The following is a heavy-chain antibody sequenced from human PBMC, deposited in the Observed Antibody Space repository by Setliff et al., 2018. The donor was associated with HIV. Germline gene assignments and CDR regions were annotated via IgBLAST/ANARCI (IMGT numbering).Heavy chain of an antibody. D-gene: IGHD3-10*01. Sequence: GGSLRLSCAASGLTFSSHWMHWVRQAPGKGLAWVSYIDNDASHTIHADSVKGRFTISRDNVKNTLYLQMNSLRGEDTAVYFCARGYYGSDLQNGMDVWGQGTTVTVSS. V-gene: IGHV3-74*01. CDR2: IDNDASHT. CDR1: GLTFSSHW. CDR3: ARGYYGSDLQNGMDV. J-gene: IGHJ6*02.